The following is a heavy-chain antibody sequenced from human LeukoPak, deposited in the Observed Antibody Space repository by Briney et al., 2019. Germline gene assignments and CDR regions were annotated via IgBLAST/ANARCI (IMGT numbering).Heavy chain of an antibody. CDR1: GFTFSSYG. J-gene: IGHJ6*03. CDR2: IRYDGSNK. CDR3: AREEGTWIQLWKYYMDV. Sequence: GGSLRLSCAASGFTFSSYGMHWVRQAPGKGLEWVAFIRYDGSNKYYADSVKGRFTISRDNSKNTLYLQMNSLRAEDTAVYYCAREEGTWIQLWKYYMDVWGKGTTVTVSS. D-gene: IGHD5-18*01. V-gene: IGHV3-30*02.